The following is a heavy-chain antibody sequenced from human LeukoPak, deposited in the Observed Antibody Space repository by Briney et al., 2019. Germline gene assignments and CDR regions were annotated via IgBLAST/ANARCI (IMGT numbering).Heavy chain of an antibody. CDR3: ARAEGSGSYPEYYMDV. V-gene: IGHV4-31*03. D-gene: IGHD1-26*01. Sequence: PSETLSLTCTVSGGSISSGGYYWSWIRQHPGKGLEWIVYIYYSGSTYYNPSLKSRVTISVDTSKNQFSLKLSSVTAADTAVYYCARAEGSGSYPEYYMDVWGKGTTVTVPS. J-gene: IGHJ6*03. CDR1: GGSISSGGYY. CDR2: IYYSGST.